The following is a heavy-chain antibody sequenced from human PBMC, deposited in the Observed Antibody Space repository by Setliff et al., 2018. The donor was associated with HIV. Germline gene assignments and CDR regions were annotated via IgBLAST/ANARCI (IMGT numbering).Heavy chain of an antibody. J-gene: IGHJ3*02. V-gene: IGHV4-38-2*02. CDR1: GYSISSGYY. CDR2: IYHAGNT. CDR3: ARGTTLNVVPDAFDI. D-gene: IGHD4-17*01. Sequence: PSETLSLTCTVTGYSISSGYYWAWIRQPPGKGLEWIGYIYHAGNTYYNPSLKSRVTISVDTSKNQISLRLNSLTAADTAVYYCARGTTLNVVPDAFDIWGQGTVVTVS.